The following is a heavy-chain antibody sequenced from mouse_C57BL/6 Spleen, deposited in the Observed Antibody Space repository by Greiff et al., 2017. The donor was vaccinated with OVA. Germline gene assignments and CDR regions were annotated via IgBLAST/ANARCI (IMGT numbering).Heavy chain of an antibody. D-gene: IGHD1-1*01. CDR2: IYPGDGDT. V-gene: IGHV1-80*01. CDR1: GYAFSSYW. CDR3: ARYPLDYGSSPWFAY. Sequence: QVQLKQSGAELVKPGASVKISCKASGYAFSSYWMNWVKQRPGKGLEWIGQIYPGDGDTNYNGKFKGKSTLTADKSSSTAYMQLSSLTSEDSAVYFCARYPLDYGSSPWFAYWGQGTLVTVSA. J-gene: IGHJ3*01.